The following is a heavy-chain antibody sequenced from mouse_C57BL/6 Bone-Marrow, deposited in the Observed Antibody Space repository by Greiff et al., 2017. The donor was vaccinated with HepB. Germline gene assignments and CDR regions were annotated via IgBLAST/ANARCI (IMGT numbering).Heavy chain of an antibody. D-gene: IGHD3-2*02. Sequence: EVQVVESGPGLVKPSQSLSLTCSVTGYSITSGYYWNWIRQFPGNKLEWMGYISYDGSNNYNPSLKNRISITRDTSKNQFFLKLNSVTTEDTATYYCASLDSSGLYAMDYWGQGTSVTVSS. V-gene: IGHV3-6*01. CDR3: ASLDSSGLYAMDY. J-gene: IGHJ4*01. CDR1: GYSITSGYY. CDR2: ISYDGSN.